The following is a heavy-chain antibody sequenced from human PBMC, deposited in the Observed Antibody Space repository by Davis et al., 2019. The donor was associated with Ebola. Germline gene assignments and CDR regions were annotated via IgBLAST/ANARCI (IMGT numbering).Heavy chain of an antibody. CDR1: GFTFSSYW. CDR2: INSDGSST. J-gene: IGHJ6*02. V-gene: IGHV3-74*01. CDR3: AKDSSFNSGYDLYYYYGMDV. D-gene: IGHD5-12*01. Sequence: HTGGSLRLSCAASGFTFSSYWMHWVRQAPGKGLVWVSRINSDGSSTSYADSVKGRFTISRDNSKNTLHLQMNSLRVEDTAVYYCAKDSSFNSGYDLYYYYGMDVWGQGTTVTVSS.